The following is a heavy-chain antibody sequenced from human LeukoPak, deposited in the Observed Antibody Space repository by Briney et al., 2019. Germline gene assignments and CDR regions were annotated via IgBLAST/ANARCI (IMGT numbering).Heavy chain of an antibody. V-gene: IGHV3-30*18. D-gene: IGHD5-18*01. Sequence: GGSLRLSCAASGFTFSTCAMSWVRQAPGKGLEWVAVISYDGSNKYYADSVKGRFTISRDNSKNTLYLQMNSLRAEDTAVYYCAKDLKYSYGYKGNYNWFDPWGQGTLVTVSS. CDR2: ISYDGSNK. CDR3: AKDLKYSYGYKGNYNWFDP. CDR1: GFTFSTCA. J-gene: IGHJ5*02.